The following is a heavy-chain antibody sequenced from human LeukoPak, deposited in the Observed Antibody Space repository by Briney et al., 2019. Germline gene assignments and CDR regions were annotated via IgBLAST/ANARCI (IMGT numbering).Heavy chain of an antibody. Sequence: GGSLRLSRAASGFTFSSYEMNWVRQAPGKGLEWVSYISSSGSTIYYADSVKGRFTISRDNAKNSLYLQMNSLRAEDTAVYYCAREDVAVDYWGRGTLVTVSS. CDR2: ISSSGSTI. D-gene: IGHD2-15*01. CDR3: AREDVAVDY. J-gene: IGHJ4*02. V-gene: IGHV3-48*03. CDR1: GFTFSSYE.